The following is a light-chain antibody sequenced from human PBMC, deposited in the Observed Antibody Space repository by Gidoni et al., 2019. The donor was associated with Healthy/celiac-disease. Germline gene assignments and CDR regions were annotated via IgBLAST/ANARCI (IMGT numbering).Light chain of an antibody. CDR2: WAS. V-gene: IGKV4-1*01. J-gene: IGKJ2*01. CDR3: QQYYSTLYT. CDR1: QSVLYSSHNKNY. Sequence: DIVMPQSPDSLAVSLGERATINCKSSQSVLYSSHNKNYLAWYQQKPGQPPKLLIYWASTRESGVPDRVSGSGSGTDFTLTISSLQAEDVAVYYCQQYYSTLYTFGQGTKLEIK.